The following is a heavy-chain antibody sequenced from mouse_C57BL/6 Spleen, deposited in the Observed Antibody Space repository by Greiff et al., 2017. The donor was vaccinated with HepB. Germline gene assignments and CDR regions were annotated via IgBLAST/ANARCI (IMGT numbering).Heavy chain of an antibody. V-gene: IGHV2-2*01. CDR1: GFSLTSYG. D-gene: IGHD2-10*01. CDR2: IWSGGST. CDR3: ARSLPYYDRYYFDY. J-gene: IGHJ2*01. Sequence: VKVVESGPGLVQPSQSLSITCTVSGFSLTSYGVHWVRQSPGKGLEWLGVIWSGGSTDYNAAFISRLSISKDNSKSQVFFKMNSLQADDTAIYYCARSLPYYDRYYFDYWGQGTTLTVSS.